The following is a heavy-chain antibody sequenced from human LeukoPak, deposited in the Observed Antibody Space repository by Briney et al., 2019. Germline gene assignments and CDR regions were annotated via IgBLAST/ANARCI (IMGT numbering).Heavy chain of an antibody. Sequence: ASVKVSCKASGYTFTSYDINWVRQATGQGLEWMGWMNPNSANTGYAQKFQGRVTTTRNTSISTAYMELSSLRSEDTAVYYCARGIRGRRTFDYWGQGTLVTVSS. CDR1: GYTFTSYD. J-gene: IGHJ4*02. CDR2: MNPNSANT. CDR3: ARGIRGRRTFDY. V-gene: IGHV1-8*02. D-gene: IGHD3-16*01.